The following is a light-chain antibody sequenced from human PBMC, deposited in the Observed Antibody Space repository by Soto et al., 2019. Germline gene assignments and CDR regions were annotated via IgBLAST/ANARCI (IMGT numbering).Light chain of an antibody. J-gene: IGKJ5*01. CDR3: QQYENLPT. CDR1: QNINNY. Sequence: DIQMTQSPSSLSASVGDRVTITCQASQNINNYLNWXQQKPGXXPXLLIYDASNLEAGVPSRFRGIGSGTDFPFTISRLKPEDIATDDCQQYENLPTFGQGTRLEIK. CDR2: DAS. V-gene: IGKV1-33*01.